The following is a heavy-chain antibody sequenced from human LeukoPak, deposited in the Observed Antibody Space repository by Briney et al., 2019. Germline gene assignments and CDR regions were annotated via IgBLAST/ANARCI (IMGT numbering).Heavy chain of an antibody. J-gene: IGHJ4*02. Sequence: PGGSLRLSCAASGFTVSSHYMTWVRQAPGKGLEWVSVIYSDGSTYYADSAKGRFTTSRDNSKNTLYLQMSGLRADDTAVYYCAKLPSFWGQGTLVTVSS. V-gene: IGHV3-66*02. CDR1: GFTVSSHY. CDR2: IYSDGST. CDR3: AKLPSF. D-gene: IGHD1-1*01.